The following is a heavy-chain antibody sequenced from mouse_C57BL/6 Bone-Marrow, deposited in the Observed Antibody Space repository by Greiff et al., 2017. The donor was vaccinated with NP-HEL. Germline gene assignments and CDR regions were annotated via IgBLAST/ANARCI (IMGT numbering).Heavy chain of an antibody. CDR3: ARGGGDY. CDR2: IYPGDGDT. CDR1: GYAFSSSW. J-gene: IGHJ2*01. Sequence: QVQLKESGPELVKPGASVKISCKASGYAFSSSWMNWVKQRPGKGLEWIGRIYPGDGDTNYNGKFKGKATLTADKSSSTAYMQLSSLTSEDSAVYFCARGGGDYWGQGTTLTVSS. V-gene: IGHV1-82*01.